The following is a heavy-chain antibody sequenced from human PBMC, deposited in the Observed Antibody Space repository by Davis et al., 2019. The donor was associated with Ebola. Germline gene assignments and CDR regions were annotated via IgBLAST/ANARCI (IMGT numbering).Heavy chain of an antibody. J-gene: IGHJ6*04. D-gene: IGHD4-17*01. CDR2: IYYSGST. CDR1: GGSISSSSYY. V-gene: IGHV4-30-4*08. CDR3: AKVRLDGDQIYYYYYGMDV. Sequence: SETLSLTCTVSGGSISSSSYYWGRIRQPPGKGLEWIGYIYYSGSTYYNPSLKSRVTISVDTSKNQFSLKLSSVTAADTAVYYCAKVRLDGDQIYYYYYGMDVWGKGTTVTVSS.